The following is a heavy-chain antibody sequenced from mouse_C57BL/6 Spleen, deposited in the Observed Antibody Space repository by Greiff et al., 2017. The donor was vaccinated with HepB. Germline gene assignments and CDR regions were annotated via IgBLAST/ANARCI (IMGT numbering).Heavy chain of an antibody. Sequence: VQLKQSGGDLVKPGGSLKLSCAASGFTFSSYGMSWVRQTPDKRLEWVATISSGGSYTYYPDSVKGRFTISRDNAKNTLYLQMSSLKSEDTAMYYCARDDDYDWYFDVWGTGTTVTVSS. V-gene: IGHV5-6*01. CDR3: ARDDDYDWYFDV. CDR1: GFTFSSYG. D-gene: IGHD2-4*01. J-gene: IGHJ1*03. CDR2: ISSGGSYT.